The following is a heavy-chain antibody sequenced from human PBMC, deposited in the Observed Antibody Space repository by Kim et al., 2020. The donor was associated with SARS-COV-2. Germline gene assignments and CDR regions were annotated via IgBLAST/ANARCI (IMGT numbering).Heavy chain of an antibody. D-gene: IGHD3-16*01. Sequence: ASVKVSCKASGYTFTSYGISWVRQAPGQGLEWMGWISAYNGNTNYAQKLQGRVTMTTDTSTSTAYMELRSLRSDDTAVYYCARDWGDVIPYYFDYWSQGTLVTVSS. CDR1: GYTFTSYG. V-gene: IGHV1-18*04. CDR2: ISAYNGNT. J-gene: IGHJ4*02. CDR3: ARDWGDVIPYYFDY.